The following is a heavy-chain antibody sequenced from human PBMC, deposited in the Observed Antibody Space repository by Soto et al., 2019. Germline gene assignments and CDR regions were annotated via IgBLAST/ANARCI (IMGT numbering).Heavy chain of an antibody. Sequence: QVQLVQSGAEVKKPGASVKVSCKASGYTFTSYDINWVRQDTGQRLEWMGWMNPNSGTSGYAQNSQGRVTMTRNTSISTAYRALSSLRSEDTAVYYCARTLYGNNIDYWGQGTLVTAAS. CDR1: GYTFTSYD. V-gene: IGHV1-8*01. J-gene: IGHJ4*02. CDR3: ARTLYGNNIDY. CDR2: MNPNSGTS. D-gene: IGHD4-4*01.